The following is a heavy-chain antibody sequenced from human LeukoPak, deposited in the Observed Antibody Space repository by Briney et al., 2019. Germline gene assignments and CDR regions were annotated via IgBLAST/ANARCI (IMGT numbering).Heavy chain of an antibody. CDR1: GFTFSSYS. CDR2: ISSSSSYI. Sequence: TGGSLRLSCAASGFTFSSYSMNWVRQAPGKGLERVSSISSSSSYIYYAHSVKGRFTISRDNAKNSLYLQMNSLRAEDTAVYYCASTRPDYYYGSGSYFLWGQGTLVTVSS. D-gene: IGHD3-10*01. CDR3: ASTRPDYYYGSGSYFL. J-gene: IGHJ4*02. V-gene: IGHV3-21*01.